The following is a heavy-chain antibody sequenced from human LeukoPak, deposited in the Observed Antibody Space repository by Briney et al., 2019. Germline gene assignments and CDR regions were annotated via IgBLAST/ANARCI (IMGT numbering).Heavy chain of an antibody. D-gene: IGHD3-10*01. CDR1: GGSISSSSYY. V-gene: IGHV4-39*01. Sequence: SETLSLTCTVSGGSISSSSYYWGWIRQPPGKGLEWIGSIYYSGSTYYNPYLKSRVTISVDTSKNQFSLKLSSVTAADTAVYYCARPKYYYGSGRSGGAFDIWGQGTMVTVSS. CDR2: IYYSGST. CDR3: ARPKYYYGSGRSGGAFDI. J-gene: IGHJ3*02.